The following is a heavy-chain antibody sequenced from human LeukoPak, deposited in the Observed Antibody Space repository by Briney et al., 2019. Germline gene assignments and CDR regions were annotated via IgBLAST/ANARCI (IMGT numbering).Heavy chain of an antibody. D-gene: IGHD3-10*01. Sequence: SQTLSLTCTVSGGSISSGGYYWSWIRQHPGKGLEWIGYMYYSGSTHYNPSLKSRVTISVDTSKNQFSLKLSSVTAADTAVYYCARAFGSDRWFDYWGQGTLVTVSS. CDR1: GGSISSGGYY. CDR2: MYYSGST. CDR3: ARAFGSDRWFDY. V-gene: IGHV4-31*03. J-gene: IGHJ4*02.